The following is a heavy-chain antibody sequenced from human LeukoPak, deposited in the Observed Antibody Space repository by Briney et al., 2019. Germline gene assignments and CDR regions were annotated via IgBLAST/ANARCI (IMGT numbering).Heavy chain of an antibody. V-gene: IGHV4-39*07. Sequence: LETLSLTCTVSGGSISSSSYYWGWIRQPPGKGLEWIGSIYYSGSTYYNPSLKSRVTISVDTSKNQFSLKLSSVTAADTAVYYCARRADYYDSSGYAGDYWGQGTLVTVSS. CDR2: IYYSGST. CDR1: GGSISSSSYY. J-gene: IGHJ4*02. CDR3: ARRADYYDSSGYAGDY. D-gene: IGHD3-22*01.